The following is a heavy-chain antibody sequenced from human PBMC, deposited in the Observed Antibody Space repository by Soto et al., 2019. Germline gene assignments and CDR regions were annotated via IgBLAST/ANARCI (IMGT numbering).Heavy chain of an antibody. CDR2: ISSTTNYI. CDR3: SGAPKDLTSNFDY. CDR1: GFTFTRYS. V-gene: IGHV3-21*01. Sequence: PGGSLRLSCAASGFTFTRYSMNWVRQAPGKGLEWVSSISSTTNYIYYADSMKGRFTVSRDNAKNSVYLEMNSLSAEDTAVYYFSGAPKDLTSNFDYWGQGTLVTVSS. J-gene: IGHJ4*02.